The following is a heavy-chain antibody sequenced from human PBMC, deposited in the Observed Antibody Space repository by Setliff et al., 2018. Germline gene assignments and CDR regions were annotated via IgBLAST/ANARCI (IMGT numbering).Heavy chain of an antibody. CDR1: GLTFSSYA. V-gene: IGHV3-23*01. CDR2: IRGSGGST. J-gene: IGHJ5*01. Sequence: GGSLRLSCVASGLTFSSYAMTWVRQAPGKGLEWLSAIRGSGGSTLYADSVKGRFTISRGNSQNTLYLQMNSLRVEDTAVYYCAKDPNGDYVGAFDSWGHGTLVTVSS. CDR3: AKDPNGDYVGAFDS. D-gene: IGHD4-17*01.